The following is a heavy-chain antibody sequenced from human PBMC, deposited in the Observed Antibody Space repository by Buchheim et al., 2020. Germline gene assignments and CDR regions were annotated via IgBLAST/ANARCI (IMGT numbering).Heavy chain of an antibody. CDR2: IYPGDSDT. Sequence: EVQLVQSGAEVKKPGESLKISCKGSGYSFTNYWIGWVRQMPGKGLEWMGIIYPGDSDTIYSPSFRGQVTISADKSISTAYLQWSSLKASDTAMYYCARQYCSSNSCLSTYWFDPWGQGTL. V-gene: IGHV5-51*01. J-gene: IGHJ5*02. CDR1: GYSFTNYW. D-gene: IGHD2-2*01. CDR3: ARQYCSSNSCLSTYWFDP.